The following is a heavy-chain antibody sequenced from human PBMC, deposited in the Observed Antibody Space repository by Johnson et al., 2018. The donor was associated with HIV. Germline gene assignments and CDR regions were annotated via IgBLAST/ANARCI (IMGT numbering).Heavy chain of an antibody. J-gene: IGHJ3*02. CDR2: ISYDANNK. CDR1: GFTFSSCA. CDR3: AKDQGSEQRNDAFDI. V-gene: IGHV3-30-3*01. Sequence: QVQLVESGGGLVQPGGSLRLSCAASGFTFSSCAMSWVRQAPGKGLEWVAVISYDANNKYYADSVKGRFTISRDNSKNTLYLQMNSLRAEDTAVYYCAKDQGSEQRNDAFDIWGQGTMVTVSS. D-gene: IGHD1-14*01.